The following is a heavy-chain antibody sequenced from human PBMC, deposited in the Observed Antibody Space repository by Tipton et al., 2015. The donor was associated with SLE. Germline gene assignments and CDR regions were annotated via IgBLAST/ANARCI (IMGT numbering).Heavy chain of an antibody. CDR1: GGSISSSSYY. Sequence: GSLRLSCTVSGGSISSSSYYWGWIRQPPGKGLEWIGSIYYSGSTYYNPSLKSRVTISADTSKNQFSLKLSSVTAADTAVYYCASITRDGADDYWGQGTLVTVSS. D-gene: IGHD1-14*01. CDR2: IYYSGST. J-gene: IGHJ4*02. V-gene: IGHV4-39*01. CDR3: ASITRDGADDY.